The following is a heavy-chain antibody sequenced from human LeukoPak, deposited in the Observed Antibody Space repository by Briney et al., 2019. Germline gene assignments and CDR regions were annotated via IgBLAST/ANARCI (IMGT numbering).Heavy chain of an antibody. Sequence: SETLSLACTVSGGSISSYYWSWIRQPPGKGLEWIAYISDIGSINYNPSLKSRVTISLDTSKNQFSLKLSSVTAADTAVYYCAGHHPRNTVDFWGRGTLVTVSS. D-gene: IGHD2/OR15-2a*01. CDR3: AGHHPRNTVDF. CDR2: ISDIGSI. V-gene: IGHV4-59*08. CDR1: GGSISSYY. J-gene: IGHJ4*02.